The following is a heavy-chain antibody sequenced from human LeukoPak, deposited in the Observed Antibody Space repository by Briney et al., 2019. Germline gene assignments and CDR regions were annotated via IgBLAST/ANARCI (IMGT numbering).Heavy chain of an antibody. CDR2: IWYDGSNK. CDR1: GFTFSSYG. CDR3: AKSTLDYGDSHFDY. D-gene: IGHD4-17*01. V-gene: IGHV3-33*06. Sequence: GGSLRLSCAASGFTFSSYGMHWVRQAPGKGLEWVAVIWYDGSNKYYADSVKGRFTISRDNSKNTLYLQMSSLRAEDTAVYYCAKSTLDYGDSHFDYWGQGTLVTVSS. J-gene: IGHJ4*02.